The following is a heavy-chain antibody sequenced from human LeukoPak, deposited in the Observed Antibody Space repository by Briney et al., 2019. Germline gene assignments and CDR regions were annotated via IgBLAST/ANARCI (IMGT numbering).Heavy chain of an antibody. D-gene: IGHD4-4*01. Sequence: ASVKVSCKPSGYTFTSYGISWVRQAPGQVLAWMGWISAYNGNTNYAQKLQGRVTMTTDTSTSTAYMELRSLRSDDTAVYYCARDYSNYNSTYYHGMDVWGQGTTVTVSS. V-gene: IGHV1-18*01. CDR1: GYTFTSYG. J-gene: IGHJ6*02. CDR3: ARDYSNYNSTYYHGMDV. CDR2: ISAYNGNT.